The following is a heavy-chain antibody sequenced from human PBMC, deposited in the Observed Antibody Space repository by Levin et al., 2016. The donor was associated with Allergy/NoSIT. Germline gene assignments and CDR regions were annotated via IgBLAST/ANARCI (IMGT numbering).Heavy chain of an antibody. D-gene: IGHD3-10*01. Sequence: SETLSLTCTVSGVSISTGSFYWSWIRQPAGKGLEWIGRANINKYTNYNPSLKSRVTISVDASKNQFSLKLTSVTAADTAVYFCARGGDMAVTGQGWFDPWGPGTLVTVSS. J-gene: IGHJ5*02. CDR1: GVSISTGSFY. CDR2: ANINKYT. V-gene: IGHV4-61*02. CDR3: ARGGDMAVTGQGWFDP.